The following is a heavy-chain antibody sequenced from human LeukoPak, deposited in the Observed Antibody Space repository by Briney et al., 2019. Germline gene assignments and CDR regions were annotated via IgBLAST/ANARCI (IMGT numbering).Heavy chain of an antibody. J-gene: IGHJ6*03. CDR1: GFTLSHYY. CDR3: ARDGGWYKRGLDYYYYYMDV. Sequence: GGSLRLSCAASGFTLSHYYMTWVRQAPGKGLECVSVLYSGGSTYSADSVKGRFTISRDNSRNMVYLQMSSLRAEDTALYYCARDGGWYKRGLDYYYYYMDVWGKGTTVAVS. CDR2: LYSGGST. V-gene: IGHV3-53*01. D-gene: IGHD6-19*01.